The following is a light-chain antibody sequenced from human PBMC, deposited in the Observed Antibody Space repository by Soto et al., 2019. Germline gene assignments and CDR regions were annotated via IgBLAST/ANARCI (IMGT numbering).Light chain of an antibody. Sequence: DIQMTQSPSTLSGSVGDRVTITCRASQTISSWLAWYQQKPGKAPKVLIYDASNLESGVPSRFSGFRSGTEFTLTISSLQPDDFATYYCQHYGGVWTFGQGTKVDIK. CDR2: DAS. CDR1: QTISSW. J-gene: IGKJ1*01. V-gene: IGKV1-5*01. CDR3: QHYGGVWT.